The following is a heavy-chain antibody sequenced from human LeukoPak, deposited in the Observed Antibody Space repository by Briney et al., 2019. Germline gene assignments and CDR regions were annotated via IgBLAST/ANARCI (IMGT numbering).Heavy chain of an antibody. Sequence: PGGSLRLSCAASGFTFSSYGMHWVRQAPGKGLEWVAVIWYDGSNKYYADSVKGRFTISRDNSKNTLYPQMNSLRAEDTAVYYCAKDLPIAAAGLFDYWGQGTLVTVSS. CDR3: AKDLPIAAAGLFDY. D-gene: IGHD6-13*01. J-gene: IGHJ4*02. CDR1: GFTFSSYG. V-gene: IGHV3-33*06. CDR2: IWYDGSNK.